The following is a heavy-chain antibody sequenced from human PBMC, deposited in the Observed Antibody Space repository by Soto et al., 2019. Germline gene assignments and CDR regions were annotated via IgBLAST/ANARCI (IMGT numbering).Heavy chain of an antibody. J-gene: IGHJ6*02. Sequence: QVQLVEAGGGVVQPGRSLRLSCGASGFTFNSHGMHWVRQAPGKGLEWVAVISYEGSYNFYAESVKGRFTISRDNSKSTLYLQMNSLRREDTAVYYCARGAEYQLLSRDYFYGMDVWGQGTTVTVSS. D-gene: IGHD2-2*01. CDR2: ISYEGSYN. CDR3: ARGAEYQLLSRDYFYGMDV. V-gene: IGHV3-30*03. CDR1: GFTFNSHG.